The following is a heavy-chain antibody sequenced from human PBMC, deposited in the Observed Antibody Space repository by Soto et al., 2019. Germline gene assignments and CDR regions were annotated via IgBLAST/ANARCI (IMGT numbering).Heavy chain of an antibody. D-gene: IGHD4-17*01. V-gene: IGHV2-5*02. CDR1: GFSLSTRGVG. J-gene: IGHJ4*02. CDR3: ARKNYGDYPTDY. CDR2: IYWDDDK. Sequence: QITLKESGPPLVKPTQNLTLTCTFSGFSLSTRGVGVGWIRQPPGKALEWLAVIYWDDDKRYSPSLQSRLTITKDTSKNQVVLTMTNMDPVDTATYYCARKNYGDYPTDYWGQGTLVTVSS.